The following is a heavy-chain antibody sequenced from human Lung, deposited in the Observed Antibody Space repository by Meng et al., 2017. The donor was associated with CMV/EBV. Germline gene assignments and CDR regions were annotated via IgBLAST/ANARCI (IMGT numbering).Heavy chain of an antibody. CDR2: IWYDGTNR. Sequence: GESLKISCAASGFTFSTHGMHWVRQAPGKGLQWVAVIWYDGTNRYYADSVKGRFTISRDNSKNTLYLQMNSLRADDTAVYYCAKDYDFWSSYPDYYAMDVWRQGTTVTVSS. CDR1: GFTFSTHG. V-gene: IGHV3-33*06. CDR3: AKDYDFWSSYPDYYAMDV. J-gene: IGHJ6*02. D-gene: IGHD3-3*01.